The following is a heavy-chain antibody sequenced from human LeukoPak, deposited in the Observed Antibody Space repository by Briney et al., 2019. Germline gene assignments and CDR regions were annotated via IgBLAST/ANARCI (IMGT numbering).Heavy chain of an antibody. CDR1: GGSISPHY. D-gene: IGHD6-19*01. J-gene: IGHJ4*02. Sequence: SETLSLTCTVSGGSISPHYWTWIRQPAGTRLEWIGYIYYSGSTNYNPSLKSRVTISVDTSKNQFSLKVSSVTAADTAVYYCARDSGPRFDYWGQGTLVTVSS. CDR2: IYYSGST. V-gene: IGHV4-59*11. CDR3: ARDSGPRFDY.